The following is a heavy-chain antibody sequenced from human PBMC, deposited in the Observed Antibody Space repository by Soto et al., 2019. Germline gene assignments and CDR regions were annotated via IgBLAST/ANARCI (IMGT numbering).Heavy chain of an antibody. CDR3: ARGDSIQLENWFDP. J-gene: IGHJ5*02. Sequence: SVKVSCKASGYTFTSYYMHWVRQAPGQGLEWMGGIIPIVGTANYAQKLQGRVTITADESTSTAYMELSSLRSEDTAVYYCARGDSIQLENWFDPWGQGTLVTVSS. CDR2: IIPIVGTA. D-gene: IGHD6-6*01. CDR1: GYTFTSYY. V-gene: IGHV1-69*13.